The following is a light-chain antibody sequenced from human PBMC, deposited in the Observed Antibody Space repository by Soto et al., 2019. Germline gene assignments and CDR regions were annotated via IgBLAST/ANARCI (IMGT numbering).Light chain of an antibody. CDR3: SSYTGSTTT. CDR2: EVS. Sequence: QSALTQPASVSGSPGQSITISCTGTSSDFGGYNYVSWYQQHPGKAPKLMIYEVSYRPSGVSNRFSGSKSGKTASLTISGLQAEDEADYYCSSYTGSTTTFGPGTKVTVL. CDR1: SSDFGGYNY. V-gene: IGLV2-14*01. J-gene: IGLJ1*01.